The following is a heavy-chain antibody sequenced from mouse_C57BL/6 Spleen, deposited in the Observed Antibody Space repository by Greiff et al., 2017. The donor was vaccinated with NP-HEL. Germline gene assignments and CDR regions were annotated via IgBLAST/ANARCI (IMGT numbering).Heavy chain of an antibody. CDR3: AGDGRWFAY. D-gene: IGHD2-3*01. J-gene: IGHJ3*01. CDR2: ISSGSSTI. CDR1: GFTFSDYG. Sequence: EVQRVESGGGLVKPGGSLKLSCAASGFTFSDYGMHWVRQAPEKGLEWVAYISSGSSTIYYADTVKGRFTISRDNAKNTLFLPMTSLRSEDTAMYYCAGDGRWFAYWGQGTLVTVSA. V-gene: IGHV5-17*01.